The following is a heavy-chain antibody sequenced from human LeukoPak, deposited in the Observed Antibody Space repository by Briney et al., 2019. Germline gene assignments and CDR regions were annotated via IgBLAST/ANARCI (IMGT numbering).Heavy chain of an antibody. CDR1: GFTINNAC. J-gene: IGHJ4*02. CDR2: IKSKTDSGTK. CDR3: TGPTISDY. V-gene: IGHV3-15*01. Sequence: GSLTLSCAASGFTINNACRSWLRQAPGKGLEWVGRIKSKTDSGTKDYAAPVKGIFTTSRGASKNTLYLPMNSLKTEDTAVYYCTGPTISDYWGQGTLVTVSS. D-gene: IGHD5-12*01.